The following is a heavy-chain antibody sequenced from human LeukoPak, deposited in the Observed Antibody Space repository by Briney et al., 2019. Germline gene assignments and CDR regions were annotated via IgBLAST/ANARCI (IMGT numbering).Heavy chain of an antibody. J-gene: IGHJ4*02. V-gene: IGHV3-30-3*01. CDR2: ISYDGSNK. CDR3: ARDEYLVVTATFDY. D-gene: IGHD2-21*02. CDR1: GFTFSSYA. Sequence: GGSLRLSCAASGFTFSSYAMHWVRQAPGKGLEWVAVISYDGSNKYYADSVKGRFTISRDNSKNTLYLRMNSLRAEDTAVYYCARDEYLVVTATFDYWGQGTLVTVSS.